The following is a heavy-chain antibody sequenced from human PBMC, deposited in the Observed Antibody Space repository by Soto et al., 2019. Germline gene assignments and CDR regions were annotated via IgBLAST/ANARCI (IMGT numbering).Heavy chain of an antibody. J-gene: IGHJ1*01. CDR2: ISGDGATT. D-gene: IGHD3-16*01. Sequence: GSLRLSCAASGFIFTNYWMHWVRQVPGERLVWVARISGDGATTTYVDSAKGRFTISKDNAENTVYLQMNGLRTEDTAVYYCGRGSGPRGRPYWGQGITVTVSS. CDR3: GRGSGPRGRPY. CDR1: GFIFTNYW. V-gene: IGHV3-74*01.